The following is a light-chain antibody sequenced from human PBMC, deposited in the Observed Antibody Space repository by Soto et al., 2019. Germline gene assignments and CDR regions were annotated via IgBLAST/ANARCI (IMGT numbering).Light chain of an antibody. CDR2: AAS. CDR3: QQVNSYPLT. J-gene: IGKJ4*01. Sequence: DIQLTQSPSFLSASVGDRVTITCRASQGISSYLAWYQQKPGKAPELLMYAASTLQSGVPSRFSGGGSGTDFTLTISSLQPEDFATYYCQQVNSYPLTFGGGTKVEIK. V-gene: IGKV1-9*01. CDR1: QGISSY.